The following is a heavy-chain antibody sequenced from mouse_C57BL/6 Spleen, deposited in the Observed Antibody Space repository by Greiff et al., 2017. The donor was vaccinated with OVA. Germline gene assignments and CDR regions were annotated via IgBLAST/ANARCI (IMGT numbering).Heavy chain of an antibody. D-gene: IGHD1-1*02. CDR3: ARRGSPLDY. J-gene: IGHJ2*01. Sequence: QVQLQQSGAELVMPGASVKLSCKASGYTFTSYWMHWVKQRPGQGLEWIGEIDPSDSYTNYNQKFKGKSTLTVDKSSSTAYMQLSSLTSEDSAVYYCARRGSPLDYWGQGTTLTVSS. V-gene: IGHV1-69*01. CDR2: IDPSDSYT. CDR1: GYTFTSYW.